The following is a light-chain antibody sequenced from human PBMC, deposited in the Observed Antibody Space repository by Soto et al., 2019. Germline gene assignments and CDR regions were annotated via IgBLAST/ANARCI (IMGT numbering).Light chain of an antibody. Sequence: DIRMTQYPSSVSASVGDRVTITCRASQYISNWLAWYQQKPGKAPKLLIYAASSLVNGVPSRFSGSGSGTNFTLTISSLQPEDLATYYCQQANSFPFGGGTKVDI. V-gene: IGKV1-12*01. CDR3: QQANSFP. J-gene: IGKJ4*01. CDR2: AAS. CDR1: QYISNW.